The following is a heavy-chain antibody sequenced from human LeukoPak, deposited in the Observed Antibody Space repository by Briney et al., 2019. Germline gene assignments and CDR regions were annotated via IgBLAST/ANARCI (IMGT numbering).Heavy chain of an antibody. CDR2: IIPILGIA. V-gene: IGHV1-69*04. J-gene: IGHJ3*02. CDR1: GGTFSSYA. D-gene: IGHD2-15*01. CDR3: AGRYCSGGSCYRAFDI. Sequence: ASVKVSCKASGGTFSSYAISWVRQAPGQGLEWMGRIIPILGIANYAQKFQGRVTITADKSTSTAYMELSSLRSEDTAVYYCAGRYCSGGSCYRAFDIWGQGTMVTVSS.